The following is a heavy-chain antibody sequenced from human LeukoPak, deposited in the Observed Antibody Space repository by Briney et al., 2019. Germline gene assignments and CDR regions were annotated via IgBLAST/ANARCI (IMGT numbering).Heavy chain of an antibody. V-gene: IGHV4-39*01. J-gene: IGHJ3*02. D-gene: IGHD2-15*01. CDR3: AGYCSGGSCSTEAFDI. CDR2: IYYSGST. Sequence: PSGTLSLTCTVSGGSISSSSYYWGWIRQPPGKGLEWIGSIYYSGSTYYNPSLKSRVTISVDTSKNQFSLKLSSVTAADTAVYYCAGYCSGGSCSTEAFDIWGQGTMVTVSS. CDR1: GGSISSSSYY.